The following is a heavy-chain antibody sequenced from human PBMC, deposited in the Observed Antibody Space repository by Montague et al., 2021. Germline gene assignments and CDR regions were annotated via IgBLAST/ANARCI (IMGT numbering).Heavy chain of an antibody. CDR2: TSLRGTT. CDR1: GGSVSTDCYS. D-gene: IGHD3-10*01. J-gene: IGHJ5*02. Sequence: TLSLTCSVSGGSVSTDCYSWSWIRQRPGQGLDWLGYTSLRGTTYSTPSLSSRLSISLDTSKNHLSLPLTSVTAAATAIYYCAIDASGSYVGWCNPWGQGALVTVSS. V-gene: IGHV4-31*03. CDR3: AIDASGSYVGWCNP.